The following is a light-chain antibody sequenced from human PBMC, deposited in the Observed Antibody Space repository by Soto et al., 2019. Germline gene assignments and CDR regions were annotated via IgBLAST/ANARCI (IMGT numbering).Light chain of an antibody. J-gene: IGLJ2*01. CDR2: ENT. CDR3: PSCDSGLSGGL. Sequence: QSVLTQPPSVSGAPGQRVTISCTGSSSNIGAVFDVPWYQQVPGTAPELRIYENTKRPSGVPDRFSGSKSGTSASLAITGLQAEDEADYYCPSCDSGLSGGLFGGGTKLTVL. V-gene: IGLV1-40*01. CDR1: SSNIGAVFD.